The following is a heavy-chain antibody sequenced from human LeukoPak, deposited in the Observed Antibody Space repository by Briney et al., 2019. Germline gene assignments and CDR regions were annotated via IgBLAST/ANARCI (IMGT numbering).Heavy chain of an antibody. J-gene: IGHJ5*02. Sequence: GGSLRLSCAASRFTFSGYAMYWVRQAPGKGLEWVSCIDASGVNTYYADSVKGRFTISRDNSNNTLYLQMNSLRAEDTAVYYCARGSGSGWYGWFDPWGQGTLVTVSS. CDR1: RFTFSGYA. CDR3: ARGSGSGWYGWFDP. CDR2: IDASGVNT. V-gene: IGHV3-23*01. D-gene: IGHD6-19*01.